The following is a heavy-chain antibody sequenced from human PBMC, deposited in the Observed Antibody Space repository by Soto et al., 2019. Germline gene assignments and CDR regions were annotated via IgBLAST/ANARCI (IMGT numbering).Heavy chain of an antibody. CDR1: GDSISSGAYY. J-gene: IGHJ4*02. Sequence: SETLSLTCTVSGDSISSGAYYWAWIRQHPVKGLEWIGYIYYSGSTHHNPSLKSRDTISIDTSKNQFSLKLSSVTAADTAVYYCARQIAAGSFTYYFDSWGQGTLVTVSS. V-gene: IGHV4-31*03. CDR2: IYYSGST. CDR3: ARQIAAGSFTYYFDS. D-gene: IGHD6-13*01.